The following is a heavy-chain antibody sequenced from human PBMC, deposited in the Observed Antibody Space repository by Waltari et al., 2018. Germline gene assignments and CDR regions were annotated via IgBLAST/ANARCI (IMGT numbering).Heavy chain of an antibody. CDR3: ATDSAYYYDSSGYYYYY. D-gene: IGHD3-22*01. CDR1: GYTFTDYY. Sequence: SGYTFTDYYMHWVQQAPGKGLEWMGLVDPEDGETIYAEKFQGRVTITADTSTDTAYMELSSLRSEDTAVYYCATDSAYYYDSSGYYYYYWGQGTLVTVSS. J-gene: IGHJ4*02. CDR2: VDPEDGET. V-gene: IGHV1-69-2*01.